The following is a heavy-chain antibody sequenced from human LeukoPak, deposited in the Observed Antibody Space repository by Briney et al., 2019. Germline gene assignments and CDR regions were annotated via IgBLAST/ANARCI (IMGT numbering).Heavy chain of an antibody. V-gene: IGHV4-4*07. CDR3: VRGWAPRGEKSSFAS. J-gene: IGHJ4*02. Sequence: SETLSLTCTVSGASINSDYWTWIRQVAGKGLEWIGRIFASGSTNYNPYLRSRITMSVDTSKNQFSLDLSSVTAADTGVYYCVRGWAPRGEKSSFASWGQGTLVTVSS. D-gene: IGHD3-10*01. CDR1: GASINSDY. CDR2: IFASGST.